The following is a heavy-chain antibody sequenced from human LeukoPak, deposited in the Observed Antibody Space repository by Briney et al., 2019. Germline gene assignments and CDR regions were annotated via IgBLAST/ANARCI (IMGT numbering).Heavy chain of an antibody. CDR3: TIVRLGELSTPLDAFDI. J-gene: IGHJ3*02. CDR1: GFTFSTYT. Sequence: GGSLRLSCAASGFTFSTYTMIWVRQAPGKGLEWVSAISDNAGSTYYADSVKGRFTISRDNSKNTAYLQMNSLKTEDTAVYYCTIVRLGELSTPLDAFDIWGQGTMVTVSS. D-gene: IGHD3-16*02. V-gene: IGHV3-23*01. CDR2: ISDNAGST.